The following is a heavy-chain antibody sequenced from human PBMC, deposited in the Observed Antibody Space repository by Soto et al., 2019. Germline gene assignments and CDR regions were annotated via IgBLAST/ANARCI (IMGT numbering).Heavy chain of an antibody. J-gene: IGHJ6*03. V-gene: IGHV1-18*01. CDR2: ISVDSGNT. Sequence: QVQLVQSGAELKKPGASAKVSCKASGYIFTSYGISWVRQAPGQGLEWMVWISVDSGNTNYAQNFQGRVTMTTDTSASTAHKELMSLRSDDTAVYYCARFNGSGTNYYMDVWGKGTTVIVSS. CDR3: ARFNGSGTNYYMDV. D-gene: IGHD3-10*01. CDR1: GYIFTSYG.